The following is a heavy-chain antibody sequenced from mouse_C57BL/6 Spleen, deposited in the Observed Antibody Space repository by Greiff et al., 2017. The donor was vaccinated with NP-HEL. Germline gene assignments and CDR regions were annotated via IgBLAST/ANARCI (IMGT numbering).Heavy chain of an antibody. CDR1: GFTFTNYY. CDR2: IRNKANGYTT. D-gene: IGHD1-1*01. J-gene: IGHJ2*01. CDR3: ARSLITTVVAPDYFDY. V-gene: IGHV7-3*01. Sequence: EVQGVESGGGLVQPGGSLSLSCAASGFTFTNYYMSWVRQPPGKALEWLGFIRNKANGYTTEYSASVKGRFTISRDNSQSILYLQMNALRAEDSATYYCARSLITTVVAPDYFDYWGQGTTLTVSS.